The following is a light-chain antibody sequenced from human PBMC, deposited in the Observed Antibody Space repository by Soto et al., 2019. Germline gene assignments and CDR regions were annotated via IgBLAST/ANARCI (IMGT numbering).Light chain of an antibody. CDR2: EGS. Sequence: QSVLTQPASVSGSPGQSITISCTGTSSDVGSYNLVSWYQQHPGKAPKLMIYEGSKRPSGVSNRFSGPKSGNTASLTISGLYAEDEADYYCCSYAGRSTFVVFGGGTQVTVL. V-gene: IGLV2-23*01. CDR3: CSYAGRSTFVV. J-gene: IGLJ2*01. CDR1: SSDVGSYNL.